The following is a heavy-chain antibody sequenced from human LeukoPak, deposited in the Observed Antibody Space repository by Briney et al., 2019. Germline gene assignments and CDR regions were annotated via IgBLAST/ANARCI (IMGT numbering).Heavy chain of an antibody. D-gene: IGHD1-26*01. CDR3: AKEGPSGLRSGSYSGAFDY. J-gene: IGHJ4*02. V-gene: IGHV3-23*01. CDR2: ISGSGGST. Sequence: GGSLRLSCAASGFTFSSYAMSWVRQAPGKGLEWVSAISGSGGSTYYADSVKGRFTISRDNSKNTLYLQMNSLRAEDTAVYYCAKEGPSGLRSGSYSGAFDYWGQGTLVTVSS. CDR1: GFTFSSYA.